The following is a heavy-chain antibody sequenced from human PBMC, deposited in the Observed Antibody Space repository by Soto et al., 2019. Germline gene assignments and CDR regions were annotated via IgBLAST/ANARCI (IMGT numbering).Heavy chain of an antibody. Sequence: EVQLVESGGGLVKPGGSLRLSCAASGFTFSNAWMNWVRQAPGRGLEWVGRIKSKTDGGTTDYAAPVKGRFTISRDDSKNTLYLQMNSLKTEDTAVYYCTTDRGSHRSYGMDVWGQGTTVTVSS. D-gene: IGHD1-26*01. CDR1: GFTFSNAW. CDR3: TTDRGSHRSYGMDV. V-gene: IGHV3-15*07. CDR2: IKSKTDGGTT. J-gene: IGHJ6*02.